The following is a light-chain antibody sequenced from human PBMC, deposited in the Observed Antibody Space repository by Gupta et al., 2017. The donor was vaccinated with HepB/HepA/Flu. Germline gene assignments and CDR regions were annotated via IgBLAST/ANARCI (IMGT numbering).Light chain of an antibody. CDR2: AAS. J-gene: IGKJ3*01. V-gene: IGKV1-39*01. CDR1: QSISNY. CDR3: QQSYSTPLS. Sequence: DIQMTQSPYSLSASVGDRVTITCRASQSISNYLNWYQQKPGKAPKLLIYAASSLQSGVPSRFSGSGSGTDFTLTISSLQPEDVAAYHCQQSYSTPLSFGRGTKVEIK.